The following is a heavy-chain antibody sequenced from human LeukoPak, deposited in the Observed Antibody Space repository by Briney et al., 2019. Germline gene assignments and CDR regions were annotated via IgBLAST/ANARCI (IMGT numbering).Heavy chain of an antibody. D-gene: IGHD3-10*01. V-gene: IGHV1-18*01. J-gene: IGHJ4*02. CDR1: GYTFTHSG. CDR2: ISAYSGTT. Sequence: ASVKVSCKASGYTFTHSGINWVRQAPGQGLEWMGWISAYSGTTNYAQKFQGRATMTIDTSTTTAYMELSRLRSDDTAVYYCAIGYYYGSGSSYFDYWGQGTLVTVSS. CDR3: AIGYYYGSGSSYFDY.